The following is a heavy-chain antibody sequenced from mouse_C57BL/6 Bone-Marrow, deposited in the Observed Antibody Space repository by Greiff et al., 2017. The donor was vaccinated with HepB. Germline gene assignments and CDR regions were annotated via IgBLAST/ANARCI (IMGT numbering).Heavy chain of an antibody. CDR1: GYTFTSYG. V-gene: IGHV1-58*01. Sequence: EVQLQQSGAELVRPGSSVKMSCKTSGYTFTSYGINWVKQRPGQGLEWIGYIYIGNGYTEYNEKFKGKATLTSDTSSNTAYLQLSSLTSEDTAVYYCTTVLITTVVATKDYAMDYWGQGTSVTVSS. CDR2: IYIGNGYT. CDR3: TTVLITTVVATKDYAMDY. D-gene: IGHD1-1*01. J-gene: IGHJ4*01.